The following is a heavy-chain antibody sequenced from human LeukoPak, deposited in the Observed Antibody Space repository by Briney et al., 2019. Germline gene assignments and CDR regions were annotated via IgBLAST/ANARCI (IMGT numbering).Heavy chain of an antibody. Sequence: GGSLKISCKGSGYPFSNHWIGWARHVPGKGLEWMGIIFPADSDTRYSPSFQDQVTISADNSINTAYLQWSSQEDSDTAMYYCARHWDSNGYYYNFDYWGQGTLVTVSS. D-gene: IGHD3-22*01. V-gene: IGHV5-51*01. CDR2: IFPADSDT. CDR3: ARHWDSNGYYYNFDY. J-gene: IGHJ4*02. CDR1: GYPFSNHW.